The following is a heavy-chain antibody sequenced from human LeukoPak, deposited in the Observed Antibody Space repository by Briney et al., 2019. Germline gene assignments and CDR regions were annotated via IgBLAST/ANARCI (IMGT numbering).Heavy chain of an antibody. CDR1: GLTFSSSW. CDR3: ARQETSSYNGAFDI. CDR2: IKKDGSEK. V-gene: IGHV3-7*01. D-gene: IGHD1-26*01. J-gene: IGHJ3*02. Sequence: GWSLRLSCAASGLTFSSSWMSWVRQAPGKGLEWVANIKKDGSEKYYVDSVKGRFTISRDNAKNSLYLQMNSLRADDTAVYHCARQETSSYNGAFDIWGQGTMVTVSS.